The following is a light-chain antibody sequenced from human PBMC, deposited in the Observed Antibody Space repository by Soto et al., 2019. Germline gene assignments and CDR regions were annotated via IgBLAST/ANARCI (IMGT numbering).Light chain of an antibody. CDR3: SSYASSSTVV. J-gene: IGLJ2*01. CDR1: NSDVGGHDY. V-gene: IGLV2-14*01. Sequence: QSVLTQPASVSGSPGQSITISCTGTNSDVGGHDYVSWFQQHPGKAPKLIIYEVGNRPSGVSNRFSGSKSGNTASLTVSGLQAEDEADYFCSSYASSSTVVFGGGTKLTVL. CDR2: EVG.